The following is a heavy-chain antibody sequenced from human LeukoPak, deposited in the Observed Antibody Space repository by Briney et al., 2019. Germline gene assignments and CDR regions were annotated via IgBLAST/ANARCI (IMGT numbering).Heavy chain of an antibody. V-gene: IGHV4-59*01. Sequence: SETLSLICTVSGGSLSSYYWSWIRQPRGKGLEWIGYIYYSGSTNYNPSLKSRVTRSVDTSKNQFSLKLSSVTAADTAVYYCARAYGYCSSTSCLYYYYGMDVWGQGTTVTVSS. D-gene: IGHD2-2*03. J-gene: IGHJ6*02. CDR3: ARAYGYCSSTSCLYYYYGMDV. CDR1: GGSLSSYY. CDR2: IYYSGST.